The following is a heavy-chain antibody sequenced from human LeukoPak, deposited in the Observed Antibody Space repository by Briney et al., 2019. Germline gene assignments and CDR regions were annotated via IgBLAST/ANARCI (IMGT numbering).Heavy chain of an antibody. Sequence: PSETLSLTRTVSGGSISSTSYYWGWIRQPPGKGLEWIGSIYYSGSTYYNPSLKSRVTISVDTSKNQFSLKLSSVTAADTAVYYCARHGTGTFDYWGQGTLVTVSS. J-gene: IGHJ4*02. CDR1: GGSISSTSYY. CDR3: ARHGTGTFDY. D-gene: IGHD3/OR15-3a*01. V-gene: IGHV4-39*01. CDR2: IYYSGST.